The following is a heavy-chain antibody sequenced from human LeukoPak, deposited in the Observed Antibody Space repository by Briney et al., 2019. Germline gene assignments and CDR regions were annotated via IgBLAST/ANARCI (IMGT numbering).Heavy chain of an antibody. Sequence: GGSLRLSCAAPGFNFRSYGMHWVRHTPGKGLEWVAFIQYDGSTKVYADSVKGRVTISRDNSKNTGYLQMNSLKAEDTAVYYFAKVPRMAYYYYMDVWGKGTTVPVSS. CDR3: AKVPRMAYYYYMDV. V-gene: IGHV3-30*02. CDR1: GFNFRSYG. J-gene: IGHJ6*03. D-gene: IGHD2-8*01. CDR2: IQYDGSTK.